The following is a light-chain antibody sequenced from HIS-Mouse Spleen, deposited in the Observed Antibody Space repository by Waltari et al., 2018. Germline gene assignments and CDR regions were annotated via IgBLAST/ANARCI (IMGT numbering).Light chain of an antibody. CDR3: SSYAGSNNLV. V-gene: IGLV2-8*01. CDR1: SSDVGGYTY. Sequence: QSALTQPPSASGSPGQSVTISCTGTSSDVGGYTYVSWYQQHPGQAPNPMIYEVTTRPSGATDRFSGSQSGNTASLTVSGLQAEDEADYYCSSYAGSNNLVFGGGTKLTVL. CDR2: EVT. J-gene: IGLJ2*01.